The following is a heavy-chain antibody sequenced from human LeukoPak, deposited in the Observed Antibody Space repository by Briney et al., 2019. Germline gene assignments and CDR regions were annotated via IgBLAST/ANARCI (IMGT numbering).Heavy chain of an antibody. CDR2: ISSSSSYI. CDR3: ARATGEQLVPPLGY. V-gene: IGHV3-21*01. J-gene: IGHJ4*02. D-gene: IGHD6-6*01. CDR1: GFTFSSYS. Sequence: GGSLRLSCAASGFTFSSYSMNWVRQAPGKGLEWVSSISSSSSYIYYADSVKGRFTISRDNAKNSLYLQMNSLRAEDTAVYYYARATGEQLVPPLGYWGQGTLVTVSS.